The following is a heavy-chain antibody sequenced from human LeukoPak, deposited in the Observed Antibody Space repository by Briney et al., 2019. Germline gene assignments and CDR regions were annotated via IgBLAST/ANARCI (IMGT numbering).Heavy chain of an antibody. Sequence: SETLSLTCTVSGGSISSYYWSWVRQPPGKGLEWIGSIYYSGSTNYNPSLKSRVTISVDTSKNQFSMKLSSVTAADTAVYYCASGHYDSSGYVDDYWGQGTLVTVSS. CDR2: IYYSGST. D-gene: IGHD3-22*01. J-gene: IGHJ4*02. CDR3: ASGHYDSSGYVDDY. CDR1: GGSISSYY. V-gene: IGHV4-59*01.